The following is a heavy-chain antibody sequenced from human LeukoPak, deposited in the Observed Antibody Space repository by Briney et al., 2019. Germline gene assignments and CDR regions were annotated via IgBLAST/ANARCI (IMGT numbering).Heavy chain of an antibody. CDR2: INHSGST. Sequence: PSETLSLTCAVYGGSFSGYYWSWIRQPPGKGLEWIGEINHSGSTNYNPSLKSRVTISVDTSKNQFSLKLSSVTAADTAVYYCARYYDSRGYWFAYWGQGTLVTVSS. CDR3: ARYYDSRGYWFAY. V-gene: IGHV4-34*01. CDR1: GGSFSGYY. J-gene: IGHJ4*02. D-gene: IGHD3-22*01.